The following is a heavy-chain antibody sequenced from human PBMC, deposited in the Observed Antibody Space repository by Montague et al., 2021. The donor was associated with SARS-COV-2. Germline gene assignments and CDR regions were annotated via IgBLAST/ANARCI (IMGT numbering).Heavy chain of an antibody. V-gene: IGHV4-39*01. Sequence: SETLSLTCTVSGGSITRNYYWGWIRQPPGKGLEWVGNIYYSGTTFINPSPESRVTISVDASKNQLSLNLTSVTAADTAVYYCARPLVRGVPKAFDIWGQGALVIVSS. CDR1: GGSITRNYY. CDR2: IYYSGTT. J-gene: IGHJ3*02. CDR3: ARPLVRGVPKAFDI. D-gene: IGHD3-10*01.